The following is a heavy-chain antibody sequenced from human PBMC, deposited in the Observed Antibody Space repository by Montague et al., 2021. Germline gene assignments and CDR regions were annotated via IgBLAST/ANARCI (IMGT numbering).Heavy chain of an antibody. Sequence: SETLSLTCTVYSGTNFHAHWRRARQPHGNALEWPGPMFFGGAYCHKPSPKSRVTMSIDTSTNQFSLKLSFVTAADTVFYYCAKQDYFVSGTSYKGFDPWGQLFLVTVSS. CDR1: SGTNFHAH. D-gene: IGHD3-10*01. V-gene: IGHV4-59*04. CDR3: AKQDYFVSGTSYKGFDP. J-gene: IGHJ5*02. CDR2: MFFGGAY.